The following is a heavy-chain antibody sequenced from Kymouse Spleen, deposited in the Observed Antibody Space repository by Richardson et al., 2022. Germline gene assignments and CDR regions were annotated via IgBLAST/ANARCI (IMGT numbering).Heavy chain of an antibody. CDR1: GGSISSSSYY. CDR3: ARHKNWNSWFDP. V-gene: IGHV4-39*01. J-gene: IGHJ5*02. Sequence: QLQLQESGPGLVKPSETLSLTCTVSGGSISSSSYYWGWIRQPPGKGLEWIGSIYYSGSTYYNPSLKSRVTISVDTSKNQFSLKLSSVTAADTAVYYCARHKNWNSWFDPWGQGTLVTVSS. D-gene: IGHD1-7*01. CDR2: IYYSGST.